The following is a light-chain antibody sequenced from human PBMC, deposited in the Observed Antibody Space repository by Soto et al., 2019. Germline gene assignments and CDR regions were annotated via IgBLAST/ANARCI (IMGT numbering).Light chain of an antibody. CDR3: QQYNNWPPIT. CDR1: QSVTSN. Sequence: DIVMTQSPATLSVSPGERVTLHCRASQSVTSNLAWYQHKPGQSPRLLIYRASARATGVPARLSGSGSGTEFTLTISSLQSEDFAVYYCQQYNNWPPITFGQGTRLEIK. J-gene: IGKJ5*01. CDR2: RAS. V-gene: IGKV3-15*01.